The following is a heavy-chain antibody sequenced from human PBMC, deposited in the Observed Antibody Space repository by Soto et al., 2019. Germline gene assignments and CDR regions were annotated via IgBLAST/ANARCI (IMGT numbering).Heavy chain of an antibody. V-gene: IGHV3-33*01. CDR1: GFTFSSHA. CDR3: ARAPGYSNYDFDY. J-gene: IGHJ4*02. CDR2: IWYDGSKK. Sequence: QVQLVESGGGVVQPGRSVRLSCVASGFTFSSHAMHWVRQAPGKGLEWVAVIWYDGSKKYYADSVKGRFTVARDDSKNTLYLQMNSLRVEDTAVYYCARAPGYSNYDFDYWGQGTLVTVSP. D-gene: IGHD5-12*01.